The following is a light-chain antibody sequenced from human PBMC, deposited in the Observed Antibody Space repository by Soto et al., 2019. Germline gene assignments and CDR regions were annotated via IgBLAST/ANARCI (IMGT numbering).Light chain of an antibody. J-gene: IGLJ3*02. CDR3: CSYEGSGTWV. Sequence: QSALTQPASVSGSPGQSITISCTGTSSDVGTYNFVSWYQQLPGKAPELIIYEGTKRPSGVSNRFSGSKSGNTASLTLSWLQAEEEANYYRCSYEGSGTWVFGGGTKVTVL. CDR1: SSDVGTYNF. V-gene: IGLV2-23*01. CDR2: EGT.